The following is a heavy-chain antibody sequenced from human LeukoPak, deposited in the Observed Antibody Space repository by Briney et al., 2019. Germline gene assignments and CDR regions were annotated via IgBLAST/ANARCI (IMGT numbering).Heavy chain of an antibody. CDR2: ISSSGSTI. CDR1: GFTLSSYE. V-gene: IGHV3-48*03. CDR3: AKDDVKIAAAEPLPDY. D-gene: IGHD6-13*01. J-gene: IGHJ4*02. Sequence: PGGSLRLSCAASGFTLSSYEMHWVRQAPGKGLEWVSYISSSGSTIYYAGSVKGRFTISRDNSKNTLYLQMNSLRAEDTAVYYCAKDDVKIAAAEPLPDYWGQGTLVTVSS.